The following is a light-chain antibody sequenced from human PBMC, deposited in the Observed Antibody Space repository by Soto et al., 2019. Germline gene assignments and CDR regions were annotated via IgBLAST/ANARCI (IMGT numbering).Light chain of an antibody. V-gene: IGLV1-51*01. CDR2: DDN. Sequence: ELTQPHSVSVAAAQMARITCGGNNIGGNSVSWYQQLPGTAPKLLIYDDNKRPSGIPDRFSGSKSGTSATLGITGFQTGDEADYYCGSWDSSLSAYVFGTGTKLTVL. J-gene: IGLJ1*01. CDR1: NIGGNS. CDR3: GSWDSSLSAYV.